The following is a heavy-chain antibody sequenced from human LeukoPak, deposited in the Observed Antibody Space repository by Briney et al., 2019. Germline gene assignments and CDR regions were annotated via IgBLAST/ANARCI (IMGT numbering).Heavy chain of an antibody. CDR2: ISAYNGNT. D-gene: IGHD3-22*01. J-gene: IGHJ4*02. CDR3: ARMIAGHYDSSGYPPYYFDY. V-gene: IGHV1-18*01. Sequence: ASVKVSCKASGYTFTSYGISWVRQAPGQGLEWMGWISAYNGNTNYAQKLQGRVTMTTDTSTSTAYMELRSLRSDDTAVYYCARMIAGHYDSSGYPPYYFDYWGQGTLVTVS. CDR1: GYTFTSYG.